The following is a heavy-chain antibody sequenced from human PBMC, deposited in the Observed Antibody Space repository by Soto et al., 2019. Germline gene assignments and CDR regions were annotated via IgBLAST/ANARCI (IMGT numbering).Heavy chain of an antibody. D-gene: IGHD3-3*01. Sequence: EVQLVESGGGLVKPGGSLRLSCAASGFTFSSYSMNWVRQAPGKGLEWVSSVSSSSSYIYYADSVKGRFTISRDNAKNSLYLQMNSLRAEDTAVYYCARMQYDFWSGYYVYWGQGTLVTVSS. CDR3: ARMQYDFWSGYYVY. CDR1: GFTFSSYS. V-gene: IGHV3-21*01. J-gene: IGHJ4*02. CDR2: VSSSSSYI.